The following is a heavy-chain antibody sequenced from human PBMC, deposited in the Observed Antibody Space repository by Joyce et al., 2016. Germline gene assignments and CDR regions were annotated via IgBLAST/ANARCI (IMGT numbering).Heavy chain of an antibody. D-gene: IGHD6-25*01. Sequence: QVQLVESGGGVVQPGRSLRLSCAASGLTLSNYGVHWVRQAPGKGLEWVAVISYDGIYKYYADSVKGRFTISSDNSKNTVFLEMNSLRTADTAVYYCAKILTATYSSGWFLDYWGQGTLVTVSS. V-gene: IGHV3-30*18. CDR1: GLTLSNYG. J-gene: IGHJ4*02. CDR3: AKILTATYSSGWFLDY. CDR2: ISYDGIYK.